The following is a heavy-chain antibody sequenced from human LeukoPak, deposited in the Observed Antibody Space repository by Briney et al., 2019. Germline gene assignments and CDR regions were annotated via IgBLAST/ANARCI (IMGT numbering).Heavy chain of an antibody. J-gene: IGHJ6*02. D-gene: IGHD6-13*01. CDR1: GAPLISGGYY. CDR3: ARVWSVAAAGREDYYYGIDV. Sequence: PSETLSLTCSVSGAPLISGGYYWSWIRQHPGKGLEGIGYMYYSGSTYYNPSLTSRVTISVDTSKNQFSLNLSSVTAADTAVYYCARVWSVAAAGREDYYYGIDVWGQGTTVTVSS. CDR2: MYYSGST. V-gene: IGHV4-31*03.